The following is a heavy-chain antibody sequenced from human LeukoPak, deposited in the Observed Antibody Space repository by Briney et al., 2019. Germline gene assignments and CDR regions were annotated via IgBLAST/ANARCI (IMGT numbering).Heavy chain of an antibody. CDR1: GGSISSGGYS. J-gene: IGHJ3*02. V-gene: IGHV4-30-2*01. CDR2: IYHSGST. Sequence: SQTLSLTCAVSGGSISSGGYSWSCIRQPPGKGLECIGYIYHSGSTYYNPSLKSRVTISVDRSKNQFSLKLSSVTAADTAVYYCARTVVTPTRGAFDIWGQGTMVTVSS. CDR3: ARTVVTPTRGAFDI. D-gene: IGHD4-23*01.